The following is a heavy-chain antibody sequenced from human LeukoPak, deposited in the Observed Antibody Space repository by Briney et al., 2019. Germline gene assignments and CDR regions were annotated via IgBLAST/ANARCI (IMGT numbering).Heavy chain of an antibody. CDR1: IYTFSAYY. CDR3: TRDLRGDSNWFDP. D-gene: IGHD3-9*01. Sequence: ASVKVSCKTSIYTFSAYYTHWVRQAPGQGREWMGVINPSGDSTSYAQKFQGRVTVTRDPSTDTVYMELSSLTSEDTAVYYCTRDLRGDSNWFDPWGQGTLVTVSS. V-gene: IGHV1-46*01. J-gene: IGHJ5*02. CDR2: INPSGDST.